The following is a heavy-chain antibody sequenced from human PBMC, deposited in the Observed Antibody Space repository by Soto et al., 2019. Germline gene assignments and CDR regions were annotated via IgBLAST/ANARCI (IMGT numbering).Heavy chain of an antibody. CDR1: GRIFSSFP. J-gene: IGHJ1*01. CDR3: ARVGSRDAYNYVLDQ. D-gene: IGHD5-18*01. Sequence: QVQVVQSGAEVKKPGSSVKISCKASGRIFSSFPTSWERQVPGQGLEWMGGVISASGSVTYAPKFQGRVTMTAVNSAGIGYMELTSLTSEDTAIYYCARVGSRDAYNYVLDQWGPGTMVTVSS. CDR2: VISASGSV. V-gene: IGHV1-69*06.